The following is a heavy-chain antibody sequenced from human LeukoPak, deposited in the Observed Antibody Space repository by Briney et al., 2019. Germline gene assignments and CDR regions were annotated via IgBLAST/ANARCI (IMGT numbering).Heavy chain of an antibody. CDR1: GFTFSIYA. V-gene: IGHV3-23*01. CDR3: AKSTVRAGAFDY. Sequence: GGSLRLSCAASGFTFSIYAMSWVRQAPGKGLEWVSAISGSGGSTYYADSVKGRFTMSRDNSKNTLYLQMNSLRAEDTAVYYCAKSTVRAGAFDYWGQGTLVTVSS. CDR2: ISGSGGST. J-gene: IGHJ4*02. D-gene: IGHD2-8*02.